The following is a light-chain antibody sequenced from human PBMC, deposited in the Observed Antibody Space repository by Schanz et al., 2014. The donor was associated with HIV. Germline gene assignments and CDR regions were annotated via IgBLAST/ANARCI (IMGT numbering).Light chain of an antibody. CDR3: SSYAGNNYYV. Sequence: QSVLAQPPSASGTPGQRVTISCSGRSSNIGSNTVNWYQQLPGTAPKLLIYSNNQRPSGVPDRISASKSGTSASLAISGLQSEDEADYYCSSYAGNNYYVFGTGTKLTVL. CDR2: SNN. CDR1: SSNIGSNT. J-gene: IGLJ1*01. V-gene: IGLV1-44*01.